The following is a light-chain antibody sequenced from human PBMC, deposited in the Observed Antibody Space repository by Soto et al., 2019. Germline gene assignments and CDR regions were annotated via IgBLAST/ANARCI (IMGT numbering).Light chain of an antibody. CDR2: DAS. CDR3: QQYNSYSPWT. Sequence: DLQMTPSPSTLSPSVGGRVPTTPPPSQSISSWLAWYQQKPGKAPKLLIYDASSLESGVPSRFSGSGSGTEFTLTISSLQPDDFATYYCQQYNSYSPWTFGQGTKV. CDR1: QSISSW. V-gene: IGKV1-5*01. J-gene: IGKJ1*01.